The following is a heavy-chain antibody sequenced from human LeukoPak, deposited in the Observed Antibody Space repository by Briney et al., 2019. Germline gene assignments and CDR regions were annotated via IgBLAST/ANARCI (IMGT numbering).Heavy chain of an antibody. D-gene: IGHD3-10*01. J-gene: IGHJ4*02. V-gene: IGHV4-59*11. Sequence: SETLSLTCTVSGGSISSHYWSWLRQPPGKGLEWIAYIYYSGSANYNPSLNGRVTISLDTSKNQFSLKLSSVTAADTAVYYCARDSGGVGHFDYWGQGTLVTVSS. CDR1: GGSISSHY. CDR2: IYYSGSA. CDR3: ARDSGGVGHFDY.